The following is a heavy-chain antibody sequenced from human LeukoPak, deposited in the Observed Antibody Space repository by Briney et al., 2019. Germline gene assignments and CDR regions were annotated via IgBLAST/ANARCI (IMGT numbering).Heavy chain of an antibody. J-gene: IGHJ1*01. CDR3: AKARGGIAAPTEYFQH. CDR2: ISGSGGST. V-gene: IGHV3-23*01. D-gene: IGHD6-6*01. CDR1: GFTFSSYA. Sequence: QPGGSLRLSCAASGFTFSSYAMSWVRQAPGKGLEWVSAISGSGGSTYYADSVKGRFTISRDNSKNTLYLQMNSLRAEDTAVYYCAKARGGIAAPTEYFQHWGQGTLVTVSS.